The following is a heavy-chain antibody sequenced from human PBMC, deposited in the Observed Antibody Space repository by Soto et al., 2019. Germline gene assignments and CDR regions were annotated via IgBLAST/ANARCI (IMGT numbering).Heavy chain of an antibody. CDR3: ARAGCSGGSCYNYYYYYGMDV. V-gene: IGHV4-34*01. CDR1: GGSFSGYY. D-gene: IGHD2-15*01. Sequence: SETLSLTCAVYGGSFSGYYWSWIRQPPGKGLEWIGEINHSGSTNYNPSLKSRVTISVDTSKNQFSLKLSSVTAADTAVYYCARAGCSGGSCYNYYYYYGMDVWGQGTPVTVSS. J-gene: IGHJ6*02. CDR2: INHSGST.